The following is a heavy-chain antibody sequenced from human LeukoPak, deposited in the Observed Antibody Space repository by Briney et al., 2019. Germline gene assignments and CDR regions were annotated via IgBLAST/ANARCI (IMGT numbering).Heavy chain of an antibody. CDR1: GFTFSSYW. D-gene: IGHD5-18*01. J-gene: IGHJ6*03. Sequence: GGSLRLSCAASGFTFSSYWMSWVRQAPGKGLEWVANIKQDGSEKYYVDSVKGRFTISRDNAKNSLYLQMNSLRAEDTAVYYCARDTAMVTGPHYYYYYMDVWGKGTTVTVSS. CDR3: ARDTAMVTGPHYYYYYMDV. CDR2: IKQDGSEK. V-gene: IGHV3-7*01.